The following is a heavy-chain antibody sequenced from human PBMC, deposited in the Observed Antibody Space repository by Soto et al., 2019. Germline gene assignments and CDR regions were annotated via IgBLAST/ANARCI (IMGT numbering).Heavy chain of an antibody. J-gene: IGHJ4*02. V-gene: IGHV4-59*08. CDR3: ARILHFDHFDY. CDR1: GGSISSYY. CDR2: IYYSGST. Sequence: SSETLSLTCAVSGGSISSYYWSWIRRPPGKGLEWIGYIYYSGSTNYNPSLKSRVTISVDTSKNQFSLKLSSVTAADTAVYYCARILHFDHFDYWVQGTLVTVSS. D-gene: IGHD3-9*01.